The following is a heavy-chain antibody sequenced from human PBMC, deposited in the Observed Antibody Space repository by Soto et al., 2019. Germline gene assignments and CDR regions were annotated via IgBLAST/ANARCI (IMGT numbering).Heavy chain of an antibody. J-gene: IGHJ4*02. CDR1: GFTFSSYA. Sequence: GGSLRLSGAGSGFTFSSYAVSWVRRCPGKGLEWVSAISGSGGSTYYADSVKGRFTISRDNSKTTLYLQMNSLRAEDTAVYYCAKDPNAGYYHATTGYLHCCDQVTLIAVSS. CDR3: AKDPNAGYYHATTGYLHC. CDR2: ISGSGGST. D-gene: IGHD3-10*01. V-gene: IGHV3-23*01.